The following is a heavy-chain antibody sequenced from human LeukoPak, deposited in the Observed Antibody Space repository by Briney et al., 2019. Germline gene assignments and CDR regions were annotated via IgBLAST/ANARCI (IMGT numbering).Heavy chain of an antibody. CDR3: AIVSRGVFGGVTTCDY. D-gene: IGHD3-3*01. CDR1: GYTFTSSG. V-gene: IGHV1-18*01. CDR2: ISAYNGNR. Sequence: ASVKVSCKASGYTFTSSGISWVRQAPGQGLEGMGWISAYNGNRNYAQKLQGRVSITTATYTTKTYMELRSLRFIDTAVSFCAIVSRGVFGGVTTCDYWGQGTLVTVSS. J-gene: IGHJ4*02.